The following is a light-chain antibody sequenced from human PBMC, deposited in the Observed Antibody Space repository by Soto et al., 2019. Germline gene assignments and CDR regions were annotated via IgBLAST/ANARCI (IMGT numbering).Light chain of an antibody. CDR3: QQFDSVPCT. CDR1: QDITNY. J-gene: IGKJ2*02. Sequence: IQMTQSPSSLSASVGDRVTITCQASQDITNYLIWHQQKPGKAPKLLIYDASSLGTGVSSRFSGSGSGTHFTLTISSLQPEDIATYYCQQFDSVPCTFGQGTKLEIK. V-gene: IGKV1-33*01. CDR2: DAS.